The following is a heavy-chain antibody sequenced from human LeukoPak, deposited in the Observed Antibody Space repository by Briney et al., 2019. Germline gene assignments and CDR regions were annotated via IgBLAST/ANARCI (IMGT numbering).Heavy chain of an antibody. V-gene: IGHV4-34*01. CDR1: GGSFSGYY. Sequence: PSETLSLTCAVYGGSFSGYYWSWIRQPPGKGLEWIGEINHSGSTNYNPSLKSRVTISVDTSKNQFSLKLSSVTAADTAVYYCARRIQLHYGMDVWGQGTTVTVSS. CDR2: INHSGST. D-gene: IGHD5-18*01. J-gene: IGHJ6*02. CDR3: ARRIQLHYGMDV.